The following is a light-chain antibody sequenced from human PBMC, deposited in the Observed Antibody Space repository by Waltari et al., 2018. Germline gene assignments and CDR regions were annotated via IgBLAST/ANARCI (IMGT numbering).Light chain of an antibody. J-gene: IGLJ1*01. CDR1: SSDVGSYNR. CDR2: DVS. CDR3: SSDTSSSTSYV. Sequence: QSALTQPPSVSGSPGQSVTISCTGTSSDVGSYNRVSWYQQPPGTAPKLMIYDVSNRPSGVPDRFSVSKSGNTASLTISGLQAEDEADYYCSSDTSSSTSYVFGTGTKVTVL. V-gene: IGLV2-18*02.